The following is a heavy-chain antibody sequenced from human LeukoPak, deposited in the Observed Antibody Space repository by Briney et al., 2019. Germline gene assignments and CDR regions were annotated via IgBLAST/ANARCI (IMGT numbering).Heavy chain of an antibody. J-gene: IGHJ4*02. Sequence: KTSETLSLTCAVYGGSLSGYYWSWIRQPPGKGLEWIGEINHSGSTNYNPSLKSRVTISVDTSKNQFSLKLSSVTAADTAVYYCARGRGWLQLFAFDYWGQGTLVTVSS. CDR3: ARGRGWLQLFAFDY. V-gene: IGHV4-34*01. D-gene: IGHD5-24*01. CDR1: GGSLSGYY. CDR2: INHSGST.